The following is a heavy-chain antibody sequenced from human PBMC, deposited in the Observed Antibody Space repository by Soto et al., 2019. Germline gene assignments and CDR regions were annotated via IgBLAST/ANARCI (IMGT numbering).Heavy chain of an antibody. CDR3: ARGGRQQLIPTLLSYKVDY. D-gene: IGHD6-13*01. V-gene: IGHV4-34*01. J-gene: IGHJ4*02. Sequence: TSETLSLTCAVYGGSFSGYYWSWIRQPPGKGLEWVGEINHSGSTNYNPSLKSRVTISVDMSKNQFSLKLSSVTAADTAVYYCARGGRQQLIPTLLSYKVDYWGQGPRVTGSS. CDR1: GGSFSGYY. CDR2: INHSGST.